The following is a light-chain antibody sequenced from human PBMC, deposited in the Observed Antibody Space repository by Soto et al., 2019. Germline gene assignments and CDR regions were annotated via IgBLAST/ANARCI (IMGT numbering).Light chain of an antibody. Sequence: QSVLTQPASVSGSPGQSITISCTGTSSDVGGYHYVSWYQQHPDKAPKLMIYEVSNRPSGVSNRFSGSKSGNTASLTISGLQCEDVADYSCTSYSPSRTHAVFCAGTQRTVL. J-gene: IGLJ3*02. CDR1: SSDVGGYHY. V-gene: IGLV2-14*01. CDR2: EVS. CDR3: TSYSPSRTHAV.